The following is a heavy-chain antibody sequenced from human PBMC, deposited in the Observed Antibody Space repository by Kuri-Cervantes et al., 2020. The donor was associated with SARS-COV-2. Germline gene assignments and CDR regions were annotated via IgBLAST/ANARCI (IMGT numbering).Heavy chain of an antibody. V-gene: IGHV1-69*13. CDR3: ARFEEAGPDDAFDI. J-gene: IGHJ3*02. Sequence: SVKVSCKASGYTFTCYAISWVRQAPGQGLEWMGGIIPIFGTANYAQKFQGRVTITADESTSTAYMGLSSLRSEDTAVYYCARFEEAGPDDAFDIWGQGTMVTVSS. D-gene: IGHD6-13*01. CDR1: GYTFTCYA. CDR2: IIPIFGTA.